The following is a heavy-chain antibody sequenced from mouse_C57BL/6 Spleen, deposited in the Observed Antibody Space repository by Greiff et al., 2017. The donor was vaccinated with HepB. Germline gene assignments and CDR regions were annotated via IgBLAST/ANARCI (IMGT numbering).Heavy chain of an antibody. CDR1: GYSITSGYD. D-gene: IGHD1-1*01. J-gene: IGHJ1*03. CDR3: ARSRHYGSSYGWYVDV. Sequence: EVKLQESGPGMVKPSQSLSLTCTVTGYSITSGYDWHWIRHFPGNNLEWMGYISYSGSTNYNPSLKSRISITHDTSKNHFFLKLNSVTTEDTATYYGARSRHYGSSYGWYVDVWGTGTTVTVSS. CDR2: ISYSGST. V-gene: IGHV3-1*01.